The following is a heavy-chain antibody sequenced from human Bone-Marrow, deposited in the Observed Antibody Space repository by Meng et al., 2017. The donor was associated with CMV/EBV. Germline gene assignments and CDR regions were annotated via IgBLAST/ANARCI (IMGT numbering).Heavy chain of an antibody. D-gene: IGHD2-15*01. CDR1: GFTFSSYW. J-gene: IGHJ2*01. CDR2: IKQDGSEK. Sequence: GESLKISCAASGFTFSSYWMSWVRQAPGKGLEWVANIKQDGSEKYYVDSVKGRFTISRDNAKNSLYLQMNSLRAEDTAVYYCARVTGGPEDWYFDLWGRGTLVTVS. CDR3: ARVTGGPEDWYFDL. V-gene: IGHV3-7*01.